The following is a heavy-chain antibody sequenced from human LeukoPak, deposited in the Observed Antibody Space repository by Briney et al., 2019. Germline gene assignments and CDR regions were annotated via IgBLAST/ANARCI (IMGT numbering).Heavy chain of an antibody. CDR2: ISGSGGST. D-gene: IGHD6-6*01. V-gene: IGHV3-23*01. J-gene: IGHJ4*02. Sequence: GGSLRLSCAASGFTFSSYAMTWVRQAPGKGLEWVSTISGSGGSTYYPDSVKGRFTISRDNSKNTLYLQMNSLRAEDTAVYYCAKGLYTSSSGNFDYWGQETLVTVSS. CDR1: GFTFSSYA. CDR3: AKGLYTSSSGNFDY.